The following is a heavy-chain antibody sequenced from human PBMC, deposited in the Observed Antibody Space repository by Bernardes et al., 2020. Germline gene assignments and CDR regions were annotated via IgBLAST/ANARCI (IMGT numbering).Heavy chain of an antibody. CDR3: ARDRHSSGWYDY. V-gene: IGHV3-64*01. CDR1: GFTFRSSA. Sequence: GGSLRLSCAASGFTFRSSAMHWVRQAPGQGLAFVSAISSNGGSTYYANSVKGRFTISRDNSKNTLYLQMGSLRAEDMAVYYCARDRHSSGWYDYWGQGTLVTVSS. CDR2: ISSNGGST. J-gene: IGHJ4*02. D-gene: IGHD6-19*01.